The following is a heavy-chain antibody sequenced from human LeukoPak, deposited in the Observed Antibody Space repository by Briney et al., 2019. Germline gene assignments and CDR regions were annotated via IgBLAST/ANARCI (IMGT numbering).Heavy chain of an antibody. CDR3: ARGGGLDV. CDR1: GFTFSSYS. V-gene: IGHV3-7*03. CDR2: INHNGNVN. Sequence: GGSLRLSCAASGFTFSSYSMNWARQAPGKGLEWVASINHNGNVNYYVDSVKGRFTISRDNAKDSLYLQMSNLRAEDTAVYFCARGGGLDVWGQGATVTVSS. J-gene: IGHJ6*02. D-gene: IGHD3-16*01.